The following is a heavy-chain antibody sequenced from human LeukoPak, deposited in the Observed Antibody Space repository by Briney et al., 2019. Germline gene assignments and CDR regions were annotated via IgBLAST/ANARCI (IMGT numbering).Heavy chain of an antibody. V-gene: IGHV3-23*01. Sequence: GGSLRLSCAASGFTFSSYAMSWVRQAPGKGLEWVSAISGRGGSTYYADSVKGRFTISRDNSQNTLYLQMNSLRAEDTAVYYCARDTTYSSGWYRVDYWGQGTLVTVSS. CDR2: ISGRGGST. CDR1: GFTFSSYA. D-gene: IGHD6-19*01. CDR3: ARDTTYSSGWYRVDY. J-gene: IGHJ4*02.